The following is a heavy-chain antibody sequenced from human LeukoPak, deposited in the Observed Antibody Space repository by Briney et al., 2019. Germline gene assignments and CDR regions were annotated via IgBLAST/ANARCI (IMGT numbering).Heavy chain of an antibody. J-gene: IGHJ4*02. CDR2: IRYDGSSK. CDR1: GFTFSSHG. Sequence: GGSLRLSCAASGFTFSSHGIHWVRQAPGKGLEWVAFIRYDGSSKYNADSVKGRFTISRDNSKNTVYLQMSSLRAEDTAVYYCARGSSTHGEYYFDYWGQGTLVTVSS. CDR3: ARGSSTHGEYYFDY. V-gene: IGHV3-30*02. D-gene: IGHD2-2*01.